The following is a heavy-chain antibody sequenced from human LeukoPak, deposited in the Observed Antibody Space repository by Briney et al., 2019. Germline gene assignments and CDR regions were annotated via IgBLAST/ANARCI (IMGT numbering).Heavy chain of an antibody. D-gene: IGHD5-12*01. J-gene: IGHJ4*02. CDR3: ARTVATIGYFDY. V-gene: IGHV4-59*01. CDR1: GGSISSYY. Sequence: SETLSLTCTVSGGSISSYYWSWIRQPPGKGLEWIGYIYYSGSTNYNPSLKSRVTISVDTSKNQFSLKLSSVTAVDTAVYYCARTVATIGYFDYWGQGTLVTVSS. CDR2: IYYSGST.